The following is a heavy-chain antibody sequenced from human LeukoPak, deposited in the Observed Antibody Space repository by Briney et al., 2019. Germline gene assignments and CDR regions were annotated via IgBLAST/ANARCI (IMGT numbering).Heavy chain of an antibody. Sequence: GSLRLSCAASGFTFSSYAMSWIRQPPGKGLEWIGSIYYSGSTYYNPSLKSRVTISVDTSKNQFSLKLSSVTAADTAVYYCATFSRYPIWGQGTMVTVSS. V-gene: IGHV4-39*01. CDR3: ATFSRYPI. J-gene: IGHJ3*02. CDR2: IYYSGST. D-gene: IGHD3-9*01. CDR1: GFTFSSYA.